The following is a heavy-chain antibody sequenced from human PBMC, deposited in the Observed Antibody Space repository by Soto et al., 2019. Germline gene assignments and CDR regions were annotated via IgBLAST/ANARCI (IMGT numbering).Heavy chain of an antibody. CDR2: INPNSGGT. CDR3: ARDGGGSSNAFDI. Sequence: ASVKVSCKASGYTFTGYYMHWVRQAPGQGLEWMGWINPNSGGTNYAQKFQGWVTMTRDTSISTAYMELSRLRSDDTAGYYCARDGGGSSNAFDIWGQGTMVTVSS. D-gene: IGHD6-6*01. V-gene: IGHV1-2*04. CDR1: GYTFTGYY. J-gene: IGHJ3*02.